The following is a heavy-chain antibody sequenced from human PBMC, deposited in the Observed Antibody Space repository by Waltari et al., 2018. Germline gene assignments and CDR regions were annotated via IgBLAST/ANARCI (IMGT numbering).Heavy chain of an antibody. CDR3: AKGHSGSPTIFGVIYYGLEV. Sequence: EVRLLESGGDLVQPGGSRRLPCLASGSTFSSYAMPWVRQAPGKGLEWVSSISGDSVSTYYADSVRGRFTIFRDNSKDTVYLQMDSLRGEDRGLYFCAKGHSGSPTIFGVIYYGLEVWGQGTTVTVSS. CDR1: GSTFSSYA. V-gene: IGHV3-23*01. CDR2: ISGDSVST. J-gene: IGHJ6*02. D-gene: IGHD3-3*01.